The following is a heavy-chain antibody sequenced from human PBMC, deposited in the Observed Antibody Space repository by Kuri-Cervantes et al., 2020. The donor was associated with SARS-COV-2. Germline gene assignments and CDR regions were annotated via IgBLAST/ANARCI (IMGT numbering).Heavy chain of an antibody. J-gene: IGHJ3*02. CDR1: GHTFTNYD. D-gene: IGHD3-3*01. Sequence: ASVKVSCKASGHTFTNYDINWVRQATGQGLEWMGWMNPNSGNTGYAQKFQGRVTITRDTSISTAYMELSSLRSEDTAVYYCARGDLGVTIFGVGAFDIWGQGTMVTVSS. CDR2: MNPNSGNT. CDR3: ARGDLGVTIFGVGAFDI. V-gene: IGHV1-8*03.